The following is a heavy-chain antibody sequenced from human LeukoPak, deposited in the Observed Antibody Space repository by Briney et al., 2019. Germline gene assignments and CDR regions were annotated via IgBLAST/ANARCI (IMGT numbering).Heavy chain of an antibody. CDR2: FYHSGSS. CDR3: ARLGAVLTSVNWFDP. CDR1: GGSISGSDYY. V-gene: IGHV4-39*07. Sequence: SETLSLTCSVSGGSISGSDYYWGWVRQPPGKGLKWIGSFYHSGSSYYNSSLKSRLTMSVDPSKNQFSLKLTAVTAADTAVYYCARLGAVLTSVNWFDPWGQGTLVTVSS. J-gene: IGHJ5*02. D-gene: IGHD2-8*01.